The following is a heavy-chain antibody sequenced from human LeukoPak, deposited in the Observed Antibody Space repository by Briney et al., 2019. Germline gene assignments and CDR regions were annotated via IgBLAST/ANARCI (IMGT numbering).Heavy chain of an antibody. D-gene: IGHD6-13*01. CDR3: ARDDLVDITAAGPT. V-gene: IGHV4-59*12. J-gene: IGHJ5*02. Sequence: SETLSLTCTVSGGSISSYYWSWIRQPPGKGLEWIGYIYYSGSTNYNPSLKSRVTISVDTSKNQFSLKLSSVTAADTAVYYCARDDLVDITAAGPTWGQGTLVTVSS. CDR1: GGSISSYY. CDR2: IYYSGST.